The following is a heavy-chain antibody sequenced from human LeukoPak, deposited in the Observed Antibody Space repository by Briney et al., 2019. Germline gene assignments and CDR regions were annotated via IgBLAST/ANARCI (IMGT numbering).Heavy chain of an antibody. Sequence: SETLSLTCTVSGGSISSSSYYWGWIRQPPGKGLEWIGSIYYSGSTYYNPSLKSRVTISVDTSKNQFSLKLNSVTAADTAVYYCARSVATMGNLDYYYYYGMDVWGQGTTVTVSS. J-gene: IGHJ6*02. CDR3: ARSVATMGNLDYYYYYGMDV. D-gene: IGHD5-12*01. V-gene: IGHV4-39*01. CDR2: IYYSGST. CDR1: GGSISSSSYY.